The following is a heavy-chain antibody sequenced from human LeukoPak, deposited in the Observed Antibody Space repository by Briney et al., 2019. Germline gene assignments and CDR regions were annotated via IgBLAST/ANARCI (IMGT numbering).Heavy chain of an antibody. Sequence: RGESLKISCKGSGYSFTNYWIGWVRQMPGKGPEWMGIIYPGDSDTRYTPSFQGQVTVSADKSISTAYLQWSSLKASDTAMYYCVRHKTAGQIAYHLDYWGQGTLVTVSS. D-gene: IGHD3-16*01. CDR1: GYSFTNYW. CDR2: IYPGDSDT. CDR3: VRHKTAGQIAYHLDY. J-gene: IGHJ4*02. V-gene: IGHV5-51*01.